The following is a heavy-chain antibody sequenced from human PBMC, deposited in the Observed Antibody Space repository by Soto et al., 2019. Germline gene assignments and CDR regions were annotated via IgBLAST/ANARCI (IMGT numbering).Heavy chain of an antibody. J-gene: IGHJ5*02. D-gene: IGHD2-2*01. CDR2: ISAYNGNT. CDR3: ARGRQLXXXXWFDP. CDR1: GYTFTSYG. Sequence: RASVKVSCKASGYTFTSYGISWVRQAPGQGLGWMGWISAYNGNTNXXQRLQGRVTMTTDTSTSTAYMELRSLRSDDTAVYYCARGRQLXXXXWFDPWGQGTLVTVSS. V-gene: IGHV1-18*01.